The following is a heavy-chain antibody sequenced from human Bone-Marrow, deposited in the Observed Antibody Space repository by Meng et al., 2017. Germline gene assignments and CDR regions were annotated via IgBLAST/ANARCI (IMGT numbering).Heavy chain of an antibody. CDR3: AREGRSHQVGVSVY. D-gene: IGHD2-21*01. Sequence: QVQLQESGPGRGKPAQTRSLTCTVSGGSISSGDYYWSWIRQPPGKGLEWIGYIYNSGSTYYNPSLKSRVTISVDTSKNQFSLKLRFVTAADTAVYYCAREGRSHQVGVSVYWGQGNLVTVSS. CDR1: GGSISSGDYY. CDR2: IYNSGST. V-gene: IGHV4-30-4*01. J-gene: IGHJ4*02.